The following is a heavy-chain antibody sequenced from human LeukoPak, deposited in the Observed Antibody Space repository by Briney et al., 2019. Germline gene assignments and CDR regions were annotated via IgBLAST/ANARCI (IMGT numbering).Heavy chain of an antibody. CDR3: ASQLNRDPPFDY. CDR2: IYYSGST. Sequence: PSETLSLTCTVSGGSISSYYWSWIRQPPGKGLEWIGYIYYSGSTNYNPSLKSRVTISVDTSKNQFSLNLSSVTAADTAVYYCASQLNRDPPFDYWGQGTLVTVSS. CDR1: GGSISSYY. J-gene: IGHJ4*02. V-gene: IGHV4-59*01. D-gene: IGHD1-14*01.